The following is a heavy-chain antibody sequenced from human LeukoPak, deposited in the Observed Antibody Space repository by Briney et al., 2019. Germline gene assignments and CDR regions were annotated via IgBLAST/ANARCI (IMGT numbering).Heavy chain of an antibody. CDR2: ISAYNGNT. CDR3: ARLDYFSSPNAYYFDY. V-gene: IGHV1-18*01. Sequence: ASVKVSCKASGYTFTSYGISWVRQAPGQGLEWMGWISAYNGNTNYAQRLQGRVTMTTDTSTSTAYMELRSLRSSDTAVYYCARLDYFSSPNAYYFDYWGQGTLVTVSS. D-gene: IGHD5-12*01. J-gene: IGHJ4*02. CDR1: GYTFTSYG.